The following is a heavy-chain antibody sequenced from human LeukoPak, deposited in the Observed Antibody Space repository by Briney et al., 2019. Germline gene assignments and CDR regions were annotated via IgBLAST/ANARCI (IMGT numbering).Heavy chain of an antibody. J-gene: IGHJ5*02. CDR2: VFHDGNT. CDR3: ARDLRIGVDSPNRFDP. D-gene: IGHD2-2*01. V-gene: IGHV4-30-2*01. Sequence: SETLSLTCTVSGASITRGGFYWTWIRRPPGTGLDWIGNVFHDGNTRYNPSLEGRVTISVDRSKNDFSLNLSSVTAADTAVYYCARDLRIGVDSPNRFDPWGQGTLVTVSS. CDR1: GASITRGGFY.